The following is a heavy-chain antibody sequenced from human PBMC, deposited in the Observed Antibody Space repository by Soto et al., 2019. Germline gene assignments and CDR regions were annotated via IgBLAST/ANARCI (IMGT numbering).Heavy chain of an antibody. CDR2: IYYSGST. CDR3: ARAHPSTYYYGSGSYCDY. J-gene: IGHJ4*02. V-gene: IGHV4-31*03. CDR1: GGSISSGGYY. D-gene: IGHD3-10*01. Sequence: SETLSLTCTVSGGSISSGGYYWSWIRQHPGKGLEWIGYIYYSGSTYYNPSLKSRVTISVDTSKNQFSLKLSSVTAADTAVYYCARAHPSTYYYGSGSYCDYWGQGTLVTVSS.